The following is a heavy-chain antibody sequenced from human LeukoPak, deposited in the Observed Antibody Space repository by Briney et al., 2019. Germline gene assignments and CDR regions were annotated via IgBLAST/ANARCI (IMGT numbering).Heavy chain of an antibody. CDR1: GFTFSKYA. J-gene: IGHJ4*02. Sequence: GGSLRLSCAASGFTFSKYAMSWVRQAPGKGLEWVSAISGSGGSTYYVDSVKGRFTISRDNSKNTLYLQMNSLRAEDTAVYYCVKRRGSSPDYWGQGTLVTVSS. CDR2: ISGSGGST. V-gene: IGHV3-23*01. D-gene: IGHD6-13*01. CDR3: VKRRGSSPDY.